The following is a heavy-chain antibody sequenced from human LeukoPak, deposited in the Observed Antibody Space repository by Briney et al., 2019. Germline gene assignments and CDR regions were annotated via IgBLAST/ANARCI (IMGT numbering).Heavy chain of an antibody. CDR1: GGSISSYY. CDR3: ARSWSTDAFDI. CDR2: IYYSGST. J-gene: IGHJ3*02. D-gene: IGHD5/OR15-5a*01. Sequence: SETLSLTCTVSGGSISSYYWSWIRQPPGKGLEGIGYIYYSGSTNYNPSLKSRVTISVDTSKNQFSLKLSSVTAADTAVYYCARSWSTDAFDIWGQGTMVTVSS. V-gene: IGHV4-59*01.